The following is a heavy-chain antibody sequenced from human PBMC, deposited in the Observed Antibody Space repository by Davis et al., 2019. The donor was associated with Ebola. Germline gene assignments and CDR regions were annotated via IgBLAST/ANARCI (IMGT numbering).Heavy chain of an antibody. CDR3: AKDLDNYDSSGYFDFDH. CDR1: GFTFSNYA. D-gene: IGHD3-22*01. CDR2: LSYSGRNI. Sequence: GESLKISCAASGFTFSNYAMSWVRHAPGKGLEWVSGLSYSGRNIYYADSVKGRFTISRDNSKNTLYLQMNSLRGEDTAVYYCAKDLDNYDSSGYFDFDHWGQGTLVTVSS. J-gene: IGHJ4*02. V-gene: IGHV3-23*01.